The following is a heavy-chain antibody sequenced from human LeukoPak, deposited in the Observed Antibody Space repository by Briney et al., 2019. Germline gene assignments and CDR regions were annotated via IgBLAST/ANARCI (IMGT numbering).Heavy chain of an antibody. D-gene: IGHD6-19*01. CDR1: GGSLSRHY. CDR2: IYTSGST. V-gene: IGHV4-4*07. Sequence: SETLSLTCIVDGGSLSRHYWSWIRQPAGKGLEWIGLIYTSGSTNYTPALKGRVIMSVDTSKSQFSLKLSSVTAADTAVYYCARDAVAGTPTFDYWGQGTLVTVSS. J-gene: IGHJ4*02. CDR3: ARDAVAGTPTFDY.